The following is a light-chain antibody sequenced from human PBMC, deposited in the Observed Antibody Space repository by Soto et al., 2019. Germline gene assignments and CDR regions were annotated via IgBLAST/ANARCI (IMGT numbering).Light chain of an antibody. CDR3: SSYTSTASYV. J-gene: IGLJ1*01. CDR1: SSDIGGYNY. CDR2: YVT. Sequence: QSVLTQPASVSGSPGQSIIISCTGTSSDIGGYNYVSWYQQHPGKAPKLIINYVTNRPSGVSNRFSGSKSGNTASLTISGLQADDEGDYYCSSYTSTASYVFGTGTKVTVL. V-gene: IGLV2-14*03.